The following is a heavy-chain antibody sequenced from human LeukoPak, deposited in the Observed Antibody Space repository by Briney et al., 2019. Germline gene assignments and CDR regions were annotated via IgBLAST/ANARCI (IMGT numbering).Heavy chain of an antibody. J-gene: IGHJ6*02. CDR3: ARGRSRYCSSTSCLRGMDV. D-gene: IGHD2-2*01. Sequence: SETLSLTCTVSGGSITNTNYYWAWIRQPPGEGLEWIGSVYHSGITYYTPSLKSRVSISVDTSKNQFSLKLSSVTAADTAVYYCARGRSRYCSSTSCLRGMDVWGQGTTVTVSS. V-gene: IGHV4-39*07. CDR1: GGSITNTNYY. CDR2: VYHSGIT.